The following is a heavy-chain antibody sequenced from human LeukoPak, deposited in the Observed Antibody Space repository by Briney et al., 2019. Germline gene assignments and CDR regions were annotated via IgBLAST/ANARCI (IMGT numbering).Heavy chain of an antibody. D-gene: IGHD1-1*01. CDR3: ACPYGVRTTGTRGYYFDY. CDR2: ISGSGGST. J-gene: IGHJ4*02. CDR1: GFTFSSYA. V-gene: IGHV3-23*01. Sequence: GGSLRLSCAASGFTFSSYAMSWVRQAPGKGLEWVSAISGSGGSTYYADSVKGRFTISRDNSKNTLYLQMNSLRAEDTAVYYCACPYGVRTTGTRGYYFDYWGQGTLVTVSP.